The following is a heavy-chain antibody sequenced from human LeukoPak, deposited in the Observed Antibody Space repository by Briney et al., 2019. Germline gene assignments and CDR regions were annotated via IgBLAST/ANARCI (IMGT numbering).Heavy chain of an antibody. J-gene: IGHJ1*01. CDR1: GGTFSSYA. CDR2: IIPIFGTA. CDR3: ARVTGIAAAGEYFQY. D-gene: IGHD6-13*01. Sequence: SVKVSCKASGGTFSSYAISWVRQAPGQGLEWMGGIIPIFGTANYAQKFQGRVTITADESTSTAYVELSSLRSEDTAVYYCARVTGIAAAGEYFQYWGQGTLVTVSS. V-gene: IGHV1-69*01.